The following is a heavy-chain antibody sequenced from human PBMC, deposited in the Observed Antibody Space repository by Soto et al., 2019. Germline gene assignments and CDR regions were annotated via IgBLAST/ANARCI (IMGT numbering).Heavy chain of an antibody. CDR3: AKPRASARIAAAGFDY. D-gene: IGHD6-13*01. CDR1: GFTFSSYG. V-gene: IGHV3-23*01. CDR2: ISGSGGST. J-gene: IGHJ4*02. Sequence: PGGSLRLSCAASGFTFSSYGMHWVRQAPGKGLEWVSAISGSGGSTYYADSVKGRFTISRDNSKNTLHLQMNSLRAEDTAVYYCAKPRASARIAAAGFDYWGQGTLVTVSS.